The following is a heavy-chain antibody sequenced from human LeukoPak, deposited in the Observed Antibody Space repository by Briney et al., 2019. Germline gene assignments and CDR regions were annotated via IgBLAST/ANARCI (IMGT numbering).Heavy chain of an antibody. CDR1: GGSISSYY. D-gene: IGHD2-2*02. CDR3: ARGRVYCSSTSCYSYYFDY. Sequence: TSETLSLTCTVSGGSISSYYWSRIRQPAGKGLEWIGRIYTSGSTNYNPSLKSRVTMSVDTSKNQFSLKLSSVTAADTAVYYCARGRVYCSSTSCYSYYFDYWGQGTLVTVSS. V-gene: IGHV4-4*07. J-gene: IGHJ4*02. CDR2: IYTSGST.